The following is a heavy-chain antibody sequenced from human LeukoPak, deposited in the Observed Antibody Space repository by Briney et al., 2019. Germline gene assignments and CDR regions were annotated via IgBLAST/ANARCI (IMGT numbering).Heavy chain of an antibody. V-gene: IGHV1-2*02. Sequence: ASVKVSCKASGYTFTGYYMHWVRQAPGQGLEWMGWINPNSGGTNYAQKFQGRVTMTRDTSISTAYMELRSLRSDDTAVYYCAGSLGYCASNVCYLKYWGQGTLVTVSS. CDR2: INPNSGGT. J-gene: IGHJ4*02. D-gene: IGHD2-8*01. CDR1: GYTFTGYY. CDR3: AGSLGYCASNVCYLKY.